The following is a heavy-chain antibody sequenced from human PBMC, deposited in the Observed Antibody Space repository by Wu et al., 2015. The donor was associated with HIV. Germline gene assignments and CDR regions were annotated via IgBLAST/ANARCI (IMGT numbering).Heavy chain of an antibody. CDR2: LIPIYGTP. V-gene: IGHV1-69*12. D-gene: IGHD3-16*01. J-gene: IGHJ5*02. CDR3: ARGPSTTAKEVGGYWLDP. CDR1: GGTFSTYA. Sequence: QVQLVQSGTEIKKPGSSVKVSCKASGGTFSTYAISWVRQAPGQGLEWMGGLIPIYGTPNYAQKFQGRVTITADESTKKAYMELTSLRSEDTAVYYCARGPSTTAKEVGGYWLDPWGQGTLVTVSA.